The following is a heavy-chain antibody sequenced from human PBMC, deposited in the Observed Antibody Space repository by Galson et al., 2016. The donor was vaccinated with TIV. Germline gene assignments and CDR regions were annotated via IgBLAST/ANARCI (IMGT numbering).Heavy chain of an antibody. CDR3: ARGAPSVFGVIMTLDY. J-gene: IGHJ4*02. CDR2: TYYRSTWYN. CDR1: GGSVSSNSAA. D-gene: IGHD3-3*01. Sequence: CAISGGSVSSNSAAWNWIRPSPSRGLEWLGRTYYRSTWYNDYAASLKRRITINPDTSKNQFSLQLTSVTPEDAAVYYCARGAPSVFGVIMTLDYWGQGTLVTVSS. V-gene: IGHV6-1*01.